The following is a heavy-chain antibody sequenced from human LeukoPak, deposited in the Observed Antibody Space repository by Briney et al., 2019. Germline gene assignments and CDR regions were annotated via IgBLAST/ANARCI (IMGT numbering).Heavy chain of an antibody. Sequence: GGSLRLSCAASRFTVTSNYMSWVRQAPGKGLEWVSVIYNGGSTNYADSVKGRFTISRDNSKNTLYLQMNSLRADDTAVYFCARASQWLAFDNWGQGTLVTVSS. J-gene: IGHJ4*02. V-gene: IGHV3-66*01. CDR3: ARASQWLAFDN. D-gene: IGHD6-19*01. CDR1: RFTVTSNY. CDR2: IYNGGST.